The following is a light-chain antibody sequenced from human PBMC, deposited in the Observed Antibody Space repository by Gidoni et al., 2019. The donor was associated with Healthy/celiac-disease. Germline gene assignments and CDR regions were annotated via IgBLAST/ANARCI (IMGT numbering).Light chain of an antibody. CDR3: QQYGSSPPYT. V-gene: IGKV3-20*01. Sequence: IVLTQSPGTLSLSPGERATLSCRARQSVSSSYLAWYQQKPGQAPRLLIYGASSRSTGIPDRFSGSGSWTDFSLTISRLEPEDFAVYYCQQYGSSPPYTFGQGTKLEIK. J-gene: IGKJ2*01. CDR1: QSVSSSY. CDR2: GAS.